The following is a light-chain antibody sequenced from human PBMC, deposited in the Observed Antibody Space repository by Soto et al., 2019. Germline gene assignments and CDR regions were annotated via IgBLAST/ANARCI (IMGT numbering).Light chain of an antibody. CDR3: SSYAASNNFYFV. CDR1: SSDVGGYNY. Sequence: QSALTQPPSASGSPGQSVTISCTGTSSDVGGYNYVSWYHQYPGSAPKLMIYEVTKRPSGVPDRFSGSKSGNTVSLTVSGLQAEDEADYYCSSYAASNNFYFVFGGGTKQTVL. V-gene: IGLV2-8*01. CDR2: EVT. J-gene: IGLJ3*02.